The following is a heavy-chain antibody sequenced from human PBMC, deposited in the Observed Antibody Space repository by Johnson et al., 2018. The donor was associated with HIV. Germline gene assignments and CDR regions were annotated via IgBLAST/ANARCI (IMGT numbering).Heavy chain of an antibody. CDR2: ITNKANTYAT. Sequence: VQLVESGGGVVRPGGSLRLSCAASGFTFSGSAIHWVRQTPGKGLEWAGRITNKANTYATAYAASVNGRFTISRADSTNTAYLQMNSLRAEDTAVYYCARDGGIGSTREDAFDIWGQGTMVIVSS. D-gene: IGHD2-2*01. J-gene: IGHJ3*02. CDR1: GFTFSGSA. CDR3: ARDGGIGSTREDAFDI. V-gene: IGHV3-73*01.